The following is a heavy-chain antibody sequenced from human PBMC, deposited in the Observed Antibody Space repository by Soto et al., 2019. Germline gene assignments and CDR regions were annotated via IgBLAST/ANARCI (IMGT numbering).Heavy chain of an antibody. CDR1: GGSFSGYY. V-gene: IGHV4-34*01. CDR2: INHSGST. D-gene: IGHD2-2*01. Sequence: PSETLSLTCAVYGGSFSGYYWSWIRQPPGKGLEWIGEINHSGSTNYNPSLKSRVTISVDTSRNQFSLKLSSVTAADTAVYYCARGSKGVVPASNWFDPWGQGTLVTVSS. J-gene: IGHJ5*02. CDR3: ARGSKGVVPASNWFDP.